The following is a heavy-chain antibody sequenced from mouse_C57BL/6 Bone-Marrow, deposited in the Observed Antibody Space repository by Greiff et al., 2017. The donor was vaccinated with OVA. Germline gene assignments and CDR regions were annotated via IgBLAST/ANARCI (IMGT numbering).Heavy chain of an antibody. CDR1: GYTFTDYS. CDR3: ARDDGYFFEY. J-gene: IGHJ2*01. D-gene: IGHD2-3*01. V-gene: IGHV1-76*01. CDR2: IYPGSGNT. Sequence: VQLQQSGAEVVRPGASVKLSCKASGYTFTDYSINWVKQRPGQGLEWIARIYPGSGNTYYNEKFKGKATLTAEKSSNTAYMQLSSLTSEDSAVYYCARDDGYFFEYWGQGTTLTVSS.